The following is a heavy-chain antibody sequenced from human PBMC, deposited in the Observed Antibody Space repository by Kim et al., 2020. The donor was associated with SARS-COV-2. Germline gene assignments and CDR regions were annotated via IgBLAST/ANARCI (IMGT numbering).Heavy chain of an antibody. CDR3: ARSGAAMIVVGMSWFDP. J-gene: IGHJ5*02. CDR1: GGSISSGGYY. Sequence: SETLSLTCTVSGGSISSGGYYWSWIRQHPGKGLEWIGYIYYSGSTYYNPSLKSRVTISVDTSKNQFSLKLSSVTAADTAVYYCARSGAAMIVVGMSWFDPWGQGTLVTVSS. V-gene: IGHV4-31*03. D-gene: IGHD3-22*01. CDR2: IYYSGST.